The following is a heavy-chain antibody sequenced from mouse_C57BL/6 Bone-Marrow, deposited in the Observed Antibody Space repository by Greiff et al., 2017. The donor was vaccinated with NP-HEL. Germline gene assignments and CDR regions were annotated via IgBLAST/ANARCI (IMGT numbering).Heavy chain of an antibody. V-gene: IGHV14-4*01. Sequence: VHLQQSGAELVRPGASVKLSCTASGFNIKDDYMHWVKQRPEQGLEWIGWIDPENGDTEYASKFQGKATITADTSSNTAYLQLSSLTSEDTAVYYCTTSITTVVEGFAYWGQGTLVTVSA. CDR3: TTSITTVVEGFAY. CDR1: GFNIKDDY. D-gene: IGHD1-1*01. J-gene: IGHJ3*01. CDR2: IDPENGDT.